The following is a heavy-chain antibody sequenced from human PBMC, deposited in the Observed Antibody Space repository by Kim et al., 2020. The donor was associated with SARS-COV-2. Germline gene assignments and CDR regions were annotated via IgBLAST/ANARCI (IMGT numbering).Heavy chain of an antibody. J-gene: IGHJ6*02. CDR3: ARGWNTEITSGSV. Sequence: GGSLRLSCAASGLTFSRYWMHWVRQAPGKGLVWVSRINGDGSTTNYADSVKGRFTISRDIAKNTLYLQMNSLRAEDTAVYYCARGWNTEITSGSVWGQGTTVTVSS. CDR2: INGDGSTT. V-gene: IGHV3-74*01. CDR1: GLTFSRYW. D-gene: IGHD1-1*01.